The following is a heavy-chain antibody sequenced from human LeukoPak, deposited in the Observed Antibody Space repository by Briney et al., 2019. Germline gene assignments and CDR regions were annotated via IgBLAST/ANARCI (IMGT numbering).Heavy chain of an antibody. CDR1: GFTLSRYG. CDR3: ARVDAKGPRDYS. D-gene: IGHD2-21*01. CDR2: INSDGSST. J-gene: IGHJ4*02. V-gene: IGHV3-74*03. Sequence: GGSLRPSCAASGFTLSRYGMHWVRQAPGKGLVWVSRINSDGSSTKYADSVKGRFTISRDNAKNRLYVQMNNLRAEDTAVYYCARVDAKGPRDYSWGRGTLVTVSS.